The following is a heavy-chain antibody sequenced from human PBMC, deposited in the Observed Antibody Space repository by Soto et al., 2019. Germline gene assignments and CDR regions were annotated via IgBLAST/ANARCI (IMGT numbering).Heavy chain of an antibody. V-gene: IGHV1-18*01. Sequence: ASVTVSCKASGYTFTSYGISWVRQAPGQGLAWMGWISAYNGNTNYAQKLQDRVTMTTDTSTSLAYMALRSLGSDDTAVYYCARGIVVGWNWFDPWGQGTLVTVSS. D-gene: IGHD2-15*01. CDR3: ARGIVVGWNWFDP. CDR1: GYTFTSYG. J-gene: IGHJ5*02. CDR2: ISAYNGNT.